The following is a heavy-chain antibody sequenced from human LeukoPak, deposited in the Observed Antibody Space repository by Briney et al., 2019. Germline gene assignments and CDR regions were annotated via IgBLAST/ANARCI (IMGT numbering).Heavy chain of an antibody. J-gene: IGHJ6*03. V-gene: IGHV1-46*01. CDR2: INPSGGST. D-gene: IGHD5-18*01. CDR1: GYTFTSYY. Sequence: ASVKVSCKASGYTFTSYYMHWVRQAPGQGLEWMGIINPSGGSTSYAQKFQGRVTITADKSTSTAYMELSSLRSEDTAVYYCASGGYSCGWRGYYYYYMDVWGKGTTVTVSS. CDR3: ASGGYSCGWRGYYYYYMDV.